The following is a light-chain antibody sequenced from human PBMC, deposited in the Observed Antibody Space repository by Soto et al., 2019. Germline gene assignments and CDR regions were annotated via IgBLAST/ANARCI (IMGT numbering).Light chain of an antibody. V-gene: IGKV3-20*01. CDR1: QSVSNRE. CDR2: GTS. Sequence: EVVMTQSPATLSVSPGEGVTLSCRASQSVSNREIAWYQQIPGQAPRLLIFGTSNRATGIPDRFSGSGSGTDFTLSISRLEPEDFAVYYCQQSGSSPPFIFGPGTKVD. J-gene: IGKJ3*01. CDR3: QQSGSSPPFI.